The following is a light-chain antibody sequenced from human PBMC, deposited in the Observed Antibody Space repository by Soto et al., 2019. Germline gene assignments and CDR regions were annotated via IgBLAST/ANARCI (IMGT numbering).Light chain of an antibody. CDR1: SSDVGNCNC. Sequence: QSVLTQPPSASGSPGQSVTISCTGASSDVGNCNCVSWYQQHPGKAPKLMIYEVSNRPSGVSDRFSGSKAGNTASLTISGLQAEDEADYYCSSFTTSSTWVFGGGTKVTVL. J-gene: IGLJ3*02. V-gene: IGLV2-18*02. CDR2: EVS. CDR3: SSFTTSSTWV.